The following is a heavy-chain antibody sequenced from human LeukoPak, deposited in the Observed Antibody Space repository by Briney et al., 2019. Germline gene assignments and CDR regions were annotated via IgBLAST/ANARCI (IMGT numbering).Heavy chain of an antibody. Sequence: SVKVSCKASGGTFSSYAISWVRQAPGQGLEWMGRIIPTFGTANYAQKFQGRVTITTDESTSTAYMELSSLRSEDTAVYYCARDAIAVAGTVQNLFDYWGQGTLVTVSS. CDR1: GGTFSSYA. D-gene: IGHD6-19*01. CDR3: ARDAIAVAGTVQNLFDY. V-gene: IGHV1-69*05. J-gene: IGHJ4*02. CDR2: IIPTFGTA.